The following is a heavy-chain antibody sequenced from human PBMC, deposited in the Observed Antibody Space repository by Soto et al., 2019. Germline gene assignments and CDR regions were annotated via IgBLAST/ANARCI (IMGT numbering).Heavy chain of an antibody. J-gene: IGHJ4*02. Sequence: AVTLVLTGTVSGCATSGYGWSGSRQPPGKGLEWIGYIYYSGSTNYNPSLKSRVTISVDTSKNQFSLKLSSVTAADTAVYYCARHVGYSYGYIGYWGQGTLVTVS. D-gene: IGHD5-18*01. CDR3: ARHVGYSYGYIGY. CDR1: GCATSGYG. CDR2: IYYSGST. V-gene: IGHV4-59*08.